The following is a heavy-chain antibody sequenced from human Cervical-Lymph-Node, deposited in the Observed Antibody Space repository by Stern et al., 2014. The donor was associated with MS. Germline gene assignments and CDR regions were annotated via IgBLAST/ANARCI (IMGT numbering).Heavy chain of an antibody. V-gene: IGHV1-2*06. CDR2: INPNTVVT. J-gene: IGHJ4*02. CDR3: ARQSIPSLTHDYGDPLDY. Sequence: QVQLVQSGAEVKKPGASMKVSCKASGYTFTDYYIHWVRQAPGQGLELMGRINPNTVVTNYAQKFQGRVTMTRDTSISTASMELRRLSSDDTAVYYCARQSIPSLTHDYGDPLDYWGQGTLVTVSS. CDR1: GYTFTDYY. D-gene: IGHD4-17*01.